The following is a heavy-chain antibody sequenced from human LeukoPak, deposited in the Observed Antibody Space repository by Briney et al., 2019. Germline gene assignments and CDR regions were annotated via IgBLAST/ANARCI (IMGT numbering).Heavy chain of an antibody. CDR2: IIPIFGTA. Sequence: GASVKVSFKASGGTFSSYAISWVRQAPGQGLEWMGGIIPIFGTANYAQKFQGRVMITADESTSTAYMELSSLRSEDTAVYYCARDRGHSYGPTGTYGMDVWGQGTTVTVSS. CDR1: GGTFSSYA. D-gene: IGHD5-18*01. J-gene: IGHJ6*02. V-gene: IGHV1-69*13. CDR3: ARDRGHSYGPTGTYGMDV.